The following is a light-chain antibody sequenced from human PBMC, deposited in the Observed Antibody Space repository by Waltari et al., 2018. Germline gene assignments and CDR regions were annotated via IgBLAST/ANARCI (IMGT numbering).Light chain of an antibody. Sequence: QTVVTQEPSFSVSPGGTVTLTCGLGSGSVSTTYYTSWYQQIPGQAPRALIYSTNMRSSGVPDRFSGSILVNKAALTITGAQADDESDYYCVLYMGSGIWVFGGGTKLTVL. V-gene: IGLV8-61*01. CDR3: VLYMGSGIWV. J-gene: IGLJ3*02. CDR2: STN. CDR1: SGSVSTTYY.